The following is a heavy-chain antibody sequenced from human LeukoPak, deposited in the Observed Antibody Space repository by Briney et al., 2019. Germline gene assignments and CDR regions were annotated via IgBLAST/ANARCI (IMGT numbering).Heavy chain of an antibody. CDR1: GYTFTGYY. CDR2: INPNSGGT. J-gene: IGHJ3*02. V-gene: IGHV1-2*02. Sequence: ASVKVSCKPSGYTFTGYYIHWVRQAPGQGLEWMGWINPNSGGTICAQKLQGSVTMTREPSISTAYMELRRLRSDDTAVYYCARDPTEISRSYYYDSSSLGAFDIWGQGTMVTVSS. D-gene: IGHD3-22*01. CDR3: ARDPTEISRSYYYDSSSLGAFDI.